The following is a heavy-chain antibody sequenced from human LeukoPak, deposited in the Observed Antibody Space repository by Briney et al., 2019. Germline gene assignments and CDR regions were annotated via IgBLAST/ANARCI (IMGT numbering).Heavy chain of an antibody. CDR2: ISGSGGST. Sequence: GGSLRLSCAASGFTFSSYAMSWVRQAPGKGLEWVSAISGSGGSTYYADSVKGRFTISRDNSRNTLYLQMNSLKAEDAAVYYCAKSDRTVPAANFDYWGQGTLVTVSS. D-gene: IGHD2-2*01. V-gene: IGHV3-23*01. CDR1: GFTFSSYA. J-gene: IGHJ4*02. CDR3: AKSDRTVPAANFDY.